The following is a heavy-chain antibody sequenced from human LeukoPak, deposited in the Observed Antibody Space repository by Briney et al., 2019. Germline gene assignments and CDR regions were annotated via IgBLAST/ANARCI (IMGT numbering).Heavy chain of an antibody. CDR2: INPQNGGT. Sequence: ASVKVSCKASGYTFTGYYIHWVRQAPGQGLEWMGWINPQNGGTDCAQKFQGRVTLTRDTSISTAYMELRSLRSDDTAVYYCARDGIVGATPPDYWGQGTLVTVSS. V-gene: IGHV1-2*02. CDR1: GYTFTGYY. J-gene: IGHJ4*02. CDR3: ARDGIVGATPPDY. D-gene: IGHD1-26*01.